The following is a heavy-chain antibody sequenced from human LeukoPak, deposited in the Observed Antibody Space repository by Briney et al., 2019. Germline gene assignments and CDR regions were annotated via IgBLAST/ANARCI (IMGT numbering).Heavy chain of an antibody. CDR3: ARDAGTVTTLYYFDY. Sequence: ASVKVSCKAPGYTFTSYYMHWVRQAPGQGLEWMGIINPSGGSTSYAQKFQGRVTMTRDTSTSTVYMELSSLRSEDTAVYYCARDAGTVTTLYYFDYWGQGTLVTVSS. D-gene: IGHD4-17*01. CDR1: GYTFTSYY. CDR2: INPSGGST. J-gene: IGHJ4*02. V-gene: IGHV1-46*01.